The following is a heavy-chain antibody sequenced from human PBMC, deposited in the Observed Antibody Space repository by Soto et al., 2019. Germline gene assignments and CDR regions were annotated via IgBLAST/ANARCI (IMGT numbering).Heavy chain of an antibody. CDR1: GGSVSSGTYQ. V-gene: IGHV4-61*03. Sequence: PSETLSLTCTVSGGSVSSGTYQWSWIRQSPGKGLEWIGHIHYTGNTNNNPSLKSRVSISVDTSKNHFSLKLTSVTAADTALYFCARLHFYDFWSGSVPTDVWGQGTAVTVSS. CDR3: ARLHFYDFWSGSVPTDV. CDR2: IHYTGNT. D-gene: IGHD3-3*01. J-gene: IGHJ6*02.